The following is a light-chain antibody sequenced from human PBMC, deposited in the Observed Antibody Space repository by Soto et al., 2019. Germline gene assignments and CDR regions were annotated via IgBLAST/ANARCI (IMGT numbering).Light chain of an antibody. Sequence: DIQMTQSPSTLSASVGDRVTITCRASQSISSWLAWYQQKPGKAPKVLTYKASSLERGVPARFSGSGSGTEFTLTISSLQPDDSATYYCQHYNSYPLTFGGGTKVEI. CDR3: QHYNSYPLT. CDR1: QSISSW. V-gene: IGKV1-5*03. J-gene: IGKJ4*01. CDR2: KAS.